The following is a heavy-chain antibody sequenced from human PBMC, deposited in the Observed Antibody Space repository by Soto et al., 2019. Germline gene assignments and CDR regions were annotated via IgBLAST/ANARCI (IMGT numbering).Heavy chain of an antibody. CDR3: ASSGRGLSESFDS. Sequence: PGGSLRLSCAASGFTFSDYYMSWIRQAPGKGLEWVSYISSSSSYANYADSVKGRFTISRDNAKNSLYLQMNSLRAEDTAVYYCASSGRGLSESFDSCVQGTLFTVSS. D-gene: IGHD3-16*02. CDR1: GFTFSDYY. V-gene: IGHV3-11*06. CDR2: ISSSSSYA. J-gene: IGHJ4*02.